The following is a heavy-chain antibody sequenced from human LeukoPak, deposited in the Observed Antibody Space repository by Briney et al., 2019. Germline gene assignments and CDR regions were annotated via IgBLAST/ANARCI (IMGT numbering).Heavy chain of an antibody. V-gene: IGHV1-24*01. CDR3: ATKGRREGMITMVRGVIGYFDY. CDR1: GYTLTELS. D-gene: IGHD3-10*01. J-gene: IGHJ4*02. Sequence: ASVKVSCKVSGYTLTELSMHWVRQAPGKGLEWMGGFDPEDGETIYAQKFQGRVTMTEDTSTDTAYMELSSLRSEDTAVYYCATKGRREGMITMVRGVIGYFDYWGQGTLVTVSS. CDR2: FDPEDGET.